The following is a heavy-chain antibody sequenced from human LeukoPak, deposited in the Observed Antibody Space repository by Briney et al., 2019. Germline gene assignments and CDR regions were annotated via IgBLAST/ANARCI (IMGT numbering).Heavy chain of an antibody. CDR3: AIQYGGYSYYDYSYVDV. CDR2: MNPNNGNT. J-gene: IGHJ6*03. Sequence: ASVKVSCKTSGYTFTNYDINWVRQATGQGLEWMGWMNPNNGNTGYAQKFQGRVTISRNTSISTGYMELSSLRSEDTAVYYCAIQYGGYSYYDYSYVDVWGKGTTITVS. V-gene: IGHV1-8*03. D-gene: IGHD5-12*01. CDR1: GYTFTNYD.